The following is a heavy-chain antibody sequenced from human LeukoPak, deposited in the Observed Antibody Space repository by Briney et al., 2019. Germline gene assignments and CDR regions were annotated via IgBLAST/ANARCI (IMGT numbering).Heavy chain of an antibody. CDR1: GGTFSSYA. D-gene: IGHD1-1*01. V-gene: IGHV1-69*04. CDR3: ARVPRVPGPVGLKDYFDY. Sequence: SVKVSCKASGGTFSSYAISWVRQAPGQGLEWMGRIIPILGIANYAQKFQGRVTITADKSTSTAYMELSSLRSEDTAVYYCARVPRVPGPVGLKDYFDYWGQGTLVTVSS. J-gene: IGHJ4*02. CDR2: IIPILGIA.